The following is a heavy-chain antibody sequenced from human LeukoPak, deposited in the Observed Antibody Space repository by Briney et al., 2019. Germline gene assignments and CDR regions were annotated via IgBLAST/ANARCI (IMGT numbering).Heavy chain of an antibody. CDR2: ISDSGGST. J-gene: IGHJ3*02. CDR1: GFTFSTYA. D-gene: IGHD3-10*01. Sequence: GGSLRLSCTASGFTFSTYAMSWVRQAPGKGLEWVSTISDSGGSTYYADSVKGRFTISRDNSKNTVYLHMNSLTAEDRAVYYCVKEHVDRGFTRSFEIWGQGTVVTVSS. V-gene: IGHV3-23*01. CDR3: VKEHVDRGFTRSFEI.